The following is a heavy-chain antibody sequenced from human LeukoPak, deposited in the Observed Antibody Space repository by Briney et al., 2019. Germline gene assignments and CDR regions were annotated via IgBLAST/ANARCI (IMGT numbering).Heavy chain of an antibody. V-gene: IGHV1-69*13. J-gene: IGHJ4*02. Sequence: SVKVSCKASGGTFSSYAISWVRQAPGQGLEWMGGIIPIFGSANYAQKFQGRVTITADESTSTAYMELSSLRSEDTAMYYCARGGSVISSTGNFDSWGQGTLVTVSS. CDR2: IIPIFGSA. D-gene: IGHD1-1*01. CDR3: ARGGSVISSTGNFDS. CDR1: GGTFSSYA.